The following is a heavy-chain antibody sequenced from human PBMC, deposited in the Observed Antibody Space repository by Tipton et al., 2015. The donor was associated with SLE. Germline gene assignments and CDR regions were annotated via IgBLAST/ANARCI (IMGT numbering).Heavy chain of an antibody. CDR1: GFTVSSNY. D-gene: IGHD1-1*01. CDR3: ARQLFSPDAFDI. CDR2: IYSGGST. J-gene: IGHJ3*02. Sequence: SLRLSCAASGFTVSSNYMSWVRQAPGKGLEWVSVIYSGGSTYYADSVKGQFTISRHNSKNTLYLQMNSLRAEDTAVYYCARQLFSPDAFDIWGQGTMVTVSS. V-gene: IGHV3-53*04.